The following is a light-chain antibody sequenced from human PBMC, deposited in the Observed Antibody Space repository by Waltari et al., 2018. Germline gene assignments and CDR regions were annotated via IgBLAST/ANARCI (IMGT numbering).Light chain of an antibody. V-gene: IGKV1-39*01. CDR1: QTISTS. CDR3: QQSSSTPFT. Sequence: DIQMTQSPSSLSASVGDRVTIPCRASQTISTSLNWYQQKPGKAPNLLIYAASSLQSGVPSRFSGSGSETDFTLTISSLHPEDFATYFCQQSSSTPFTFGPGTKVDFK. CDR2: AAS. J-gene: IGKJ3*01.